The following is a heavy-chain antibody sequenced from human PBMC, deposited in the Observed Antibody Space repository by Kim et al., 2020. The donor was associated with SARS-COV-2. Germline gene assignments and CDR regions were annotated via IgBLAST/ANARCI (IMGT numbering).Heavy chain of an antibody. CDR2: IWYDGSNK. CDR1: GFTFSSYG. Sequence: GGSLRLSCAASGFTFSSYGMHWVRQAPGKGLEWVAVIWYDGSNKYYADSVKGRFTISRDNSKYTLYLQMNSLRAEDTAVYYCARDLLHLRYFDLWGRGTLVTVSS. CDR3: ARDLLHLRYFDL. J-gene: IGHJ2*01. D-gene: IGHD3-3*02. V-gene: IGHV3-33*01.